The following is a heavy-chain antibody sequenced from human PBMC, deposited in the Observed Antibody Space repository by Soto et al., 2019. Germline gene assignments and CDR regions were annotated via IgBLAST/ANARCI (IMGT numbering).Heavy chain of an antibody. CDR3: ARGTGSGSYYLYYYYYGMDV. CDR1: GGSISISDFY. CDR2: LYSARSA. J-gene: IGHJ6*02. V-gene: IGHV4-39*07. D-gene: IGHD3-10*01. Sequence: PSETLSLTCSVSGGSISISDFYWGWVRQSPGRGLEWIGSLYSARSAYYNPSLKSRVTISVDTSQNQFSLKLSSVTAADTAVYYCARGTGSGSYYLYYYYYGMDVWGQGTTVTVSS.